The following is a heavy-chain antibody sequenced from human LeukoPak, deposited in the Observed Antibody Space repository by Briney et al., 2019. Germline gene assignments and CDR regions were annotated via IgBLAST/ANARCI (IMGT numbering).Heavy chain of an antibody. CDR3: ARGRGIMTTEVEYDY. CDR2: IIPIFGTA. J-gene: IGHJ4*02. Sequence: GASVKVSCKASGGTFSSYAISWVRQAPGQGLEWMGRIIPIFGTANYAQKFQGRVTITTDESTSTAYMELSSLRSEDTAVYYCARGRGIMTTEVEYDYWGQGTLVTVSS. V-gene: IGHV1-69*05. D-gene: IGHD4-11*01. CDR1: GGTFSSYA.